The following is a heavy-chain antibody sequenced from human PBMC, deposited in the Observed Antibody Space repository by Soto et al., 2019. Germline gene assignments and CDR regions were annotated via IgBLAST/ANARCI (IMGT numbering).Heavy chain of an antibody. Sequence: GESLKISWEGAGYSLTTPWINWVRQMPGKGREWMGRIEPSKQNINHSPSFQGQFPNTANKSTSYACLEWNRREAYDTDIYYCAVFRRSWFGDGRLDSWGPGTLVTVSS. J-gene: IGHJ4*02. CDR3: AVFRRSWFGDGRLDS. CDR1: GYSLTTPW. D-gene: IGHD6-13*01. V-gene: IGHV5-10-1*04. CDR2: IEPSKQNI.